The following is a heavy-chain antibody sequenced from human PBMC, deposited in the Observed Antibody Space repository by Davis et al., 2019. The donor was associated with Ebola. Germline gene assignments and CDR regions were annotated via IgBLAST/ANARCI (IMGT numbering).Heavy chain of an antibody. Sequence: AASVKVSCKASGYTFTSYAMHWVRQAPGQRLEWMGWINAGNGNTKYSQKFQGRVTITRDTSASTAYMELSSLRSEDTAVYYCARDWITIFGVPHRGALGYWGQGTLVTVSS. D-gene: IGHD3-3*01. CDR2: INAGNGNT. V-gene: IGHV1-3*01. J-gene: IGHJ4*02. CDR3: ARDWITIFGVPHRGALGY. CDR1: GYTFTSYA.